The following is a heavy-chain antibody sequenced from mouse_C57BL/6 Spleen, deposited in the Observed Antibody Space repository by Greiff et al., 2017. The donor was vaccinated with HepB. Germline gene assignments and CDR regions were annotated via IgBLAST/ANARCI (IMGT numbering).Heavy chain of an antibody. CDR1: GFTFSSYA. D-gene: IGHD2-1*01. CDR3: AREIYYGKGWYFDV. Sequence: DVMLVESGGGLVKPGGSLKLSCAASGFTFSSYAMSWVRQTPEKRLEWVATISDGGSYTYYPDNVKGRFTISRDNAKNNLYLQMSHLKSEDTAMYYCAREIYYGKGWYFDVWGTGTTVTVSS. J-gene: IGHJ1*03. CDR2: ISDGGSYT. V-gene: IGHV5-4*01.